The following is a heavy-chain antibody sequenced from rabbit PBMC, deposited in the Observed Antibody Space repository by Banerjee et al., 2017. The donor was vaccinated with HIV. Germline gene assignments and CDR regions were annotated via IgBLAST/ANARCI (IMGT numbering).Heavy chain of an antibody. CDR1: GIDFSSYYR. D-gene: IGHD8-1*01. V-gene: IGHV1S43*01. CDR2: IYTTSGST. Sequence: QQQLEESGGGLVKPGGTLTLTCKASGIDFSSYYRMCWVRQAPGRGLELIACIYTTSGSTWYASWVNGRFTISRSTSLNTVDLQMTSLTAADTATYLCARDTHYAGSGYYTGYYFNLWGQGTLVTVS. J-gene: IGHJ4*01. CDR3: ARDTHYAGSGYYTGYYFNL.